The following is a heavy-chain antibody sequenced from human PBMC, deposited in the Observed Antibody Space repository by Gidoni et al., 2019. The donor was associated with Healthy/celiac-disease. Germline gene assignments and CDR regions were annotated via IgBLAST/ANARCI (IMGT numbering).Heavy chain of an antibody. Sequence: QVQLVQSGAEVKKPGASVKVSCKASGYTFTSYDINWVRQATGQGLEWMGWMNPNSGNTGYAQKFQGRVTMTRNTSISTAYMELSSLRSEDTAVYYCARGRKDYDSSGYYYYYYYMDVWGKGTTVTVSS. CDR1: GYTFTSYD. CDR2: MNPNSGNT. D-gene: IGHD3-22*01. CDR3: ARGRKDYDSSGYYYYYYYMDV. J-gene: IGHJ6*03. V-gene: IGHV1-8*01.